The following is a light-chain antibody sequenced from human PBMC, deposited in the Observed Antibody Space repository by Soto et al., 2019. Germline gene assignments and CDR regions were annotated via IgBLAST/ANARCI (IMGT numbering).Light chain of an antibody. CDR3: QQYNNWPLYT. J-gene: IGKJ2*01. Sequence: EIVMTQSPATLSVSPGERATLSCRASQSVGGNLAWYQQRPCRAPRLLIYDASTRATDIPARFSGSGSGTEFTLTISRLQSEDFALYYCQQYNNWPLYTFGQGTKLEIK. V-gene: IGKV3-15*01. CDR2: DAS. CDR1: QSVGGN.